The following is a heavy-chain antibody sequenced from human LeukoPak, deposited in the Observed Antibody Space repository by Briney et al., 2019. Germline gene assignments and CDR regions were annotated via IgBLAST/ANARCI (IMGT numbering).Heavy chain of an antibody. V-gene: IGHV4-59*01. CDR3: ARETSLAGFASGLGFNY. J-gene: IGHJ4*02. Sequence: SETLSLTCTVSGASISSWYWSWIRQPPGKGLEWIGYIYGSGNTNYNPSLKSRVTMSIDTSKNQFSLMLTSVTAADTATNYCARETSLAGFASGLGFNYWGQGILVTVSS. CDR1: GASISSWY. CDR2: IYGSGNT. D-gene: IGHD6-19*01.